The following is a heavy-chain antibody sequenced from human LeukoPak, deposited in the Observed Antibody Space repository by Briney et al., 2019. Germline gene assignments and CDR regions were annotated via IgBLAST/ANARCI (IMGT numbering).Heavy chain of an antibody. Sequence: GGSLRLSCAAPGFTFSSYGMHWVRQAPGKGLEWVAVTSYDGSNKNYPDSVKGRFTISRDNAKNSLYLQMNSLRAEDTAVYYCARGPHYDFCSGDDAFDIWGPGTMVTVSS. D-gene: IGHD3-3*01. CDR3: ARGPHYDFCSGDDAFDI. CDR2: TSYDGSNK. CDR1: GFTFSSYG. J-gene: IGHJ3*02. V-gene: IGHV3-30*03.